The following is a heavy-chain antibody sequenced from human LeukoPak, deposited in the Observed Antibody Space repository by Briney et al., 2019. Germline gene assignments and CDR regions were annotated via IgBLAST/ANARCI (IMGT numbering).Heavy chain of an antibody. J-gene: IGHJ3*02. D-gene: IGHD2-8*02. CDR1: GYSFTSYW. Sequence: GESLNISCEGLGYSFTSYWIGWVRQMPGKGLEWMGIIYPRDSDTRYSPSFQGQVTISADKSISTAYLQWSSLKASDTAMYYCARQGGRVGDAFDIWGHGTMVTVSS. CDR3: ARQGGRVGDAFDI. V-gene: IGHV5-51*01. CDR2: IYPRDSDT.